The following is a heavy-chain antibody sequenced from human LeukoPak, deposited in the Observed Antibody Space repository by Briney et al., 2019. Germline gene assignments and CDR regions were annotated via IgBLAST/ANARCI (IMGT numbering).Heavy chain of an antibody. CDR2: INHSGST. J-gene: IGHJ2*01. CDR1: GGSFSGYY. V-gene: IGHV4-34*01. Sequence: PSETLSLTCAVYGGSFSGYYWSWIRQPPGKGLEWIGEINHSGSTNYNPSLKSRVTISVDTSKNQFSLKLSSVNAADTAVYYCARHRYLWPNYWYFDLWGRGTLVTVSS. D-gene: IGHD1-14*01. CDR3: ARHRYLWPNYWYFDL.